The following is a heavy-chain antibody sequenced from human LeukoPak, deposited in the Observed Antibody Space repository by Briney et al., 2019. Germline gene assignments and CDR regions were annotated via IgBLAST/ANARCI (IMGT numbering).Heavy chain of an antibody. CDR2: ISSSSSYI. CDR1: GFTFSSYS. D-gene: IGHD3-3*01. V-gene: IGHV3-21*01. J-gene: IGHJ3*02. CDR3: ASTRFLEWLLGPDAFDI. Sequence: GSLRLSCAASGFTFSSYSMNWVRQAPGKGLEWVSSISSSSSYIYYADSVKGRFTISRDNAKNSLYLQMNSLRAEDTAVYYCASTRFLEWLLGPDAFDIWGQGTMVTVSS.